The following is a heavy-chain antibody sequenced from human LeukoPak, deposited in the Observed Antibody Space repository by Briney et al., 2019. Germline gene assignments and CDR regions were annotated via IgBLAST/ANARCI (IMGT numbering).Heavy chain of an antibody. D-gene: IGHD3-22*01. Sequence: PGGFLRLSCAASGCTFSYYYMSWMRQAPGKGLEWVSYISSSGSTIYYADSVKGRFTISRDNAKNSLYLQMNSLRAEDTAVYYRARGITMIVPTDYWGQGTLVTVSS. CDR3: ARGITMIVPTDY. V-gene: IGHV3-11*01. CDR2: ISSSGSTI. J-gene: IGHJ4*02. CDR1: GCTFSYYY.